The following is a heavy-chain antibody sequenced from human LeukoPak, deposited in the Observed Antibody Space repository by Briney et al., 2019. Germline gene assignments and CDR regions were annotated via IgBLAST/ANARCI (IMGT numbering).Heavy chain of an antibody. CDR1: GYSISSGYY. CDR3: AREIRWLHRAFDI. Sequence: SETLSLTCAVSGYSISSGYYWGWIRQPPGKGLEWIGSIYHSGSTYYNPSLKSRVTISVDTSKNQFSLKLSSVTAADTAVYYCAREIRWLHRAFDIWGQGTMVTVSS. J-gene: IGHJ3*02. V-gene: IGHV4-38-2*01. CDR2: IYHSGST. D-gene: IGHD5-18*01.